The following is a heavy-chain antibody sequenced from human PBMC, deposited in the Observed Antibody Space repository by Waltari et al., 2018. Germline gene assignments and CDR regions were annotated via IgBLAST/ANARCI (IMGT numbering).Heavy chain of an antibody. CDR1: AFTFSSYG. Sequence: QVQLVESGGGVVQPGRSLRLSCAASAFTFSSYGMHWVRQAPGTGLAWVAVIWYDGSNKYYADSVKGRFTISRDNSKNTLYLQMNSLRAEDTAVYYCARELLVAAKYYYYGMDVWGQGTTVTVSS. D-gene: IGHD2-15*01. J-gene: IGHJ6*02. CDR3: ARELLVAAKYYYYGMDV. V-gene: IGHV3-33*01. CDR2: IWYDGSNK.